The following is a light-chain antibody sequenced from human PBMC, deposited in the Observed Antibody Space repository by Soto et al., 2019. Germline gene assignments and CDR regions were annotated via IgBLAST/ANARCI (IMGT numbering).Light chain of an antibody. CDR3: QQYIRWPLT. J-gene: IGKJ4*01. CDR1: QDVSSK. CDR2: GAS. Sequence: ELVVTQSPATLSVSPGERVTLSCRTSQDVSSKLAWYQQKAGQAPSLLIYGASTRATGTPARFSGSGSWTEFTLAVSSLQSEDYAVYFCQQYIRWPLTFGGGTKVDIK. V-gene: IGKV3D-15*01.